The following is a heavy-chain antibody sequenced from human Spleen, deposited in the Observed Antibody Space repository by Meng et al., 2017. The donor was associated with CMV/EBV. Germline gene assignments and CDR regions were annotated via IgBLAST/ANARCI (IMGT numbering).Heavy chain of an antibody. D-gene: IGHD1-26*01. Sequence: GGSLRLSCAASGFTFTDYSMNWVRQAPGKGPEWISHISTSSNYIYYADSMKGRFIISRDNARNSVYLQINSLRAEDTAVYYCARLGRGFDYWGQGTLVTVSS. V-gene: IGHV3-21*01. CDR3: ARLGRGFDY. CDR1: GFTFTDYS. J-gene: IGHJ4*02. CDR2: ISTSSNYI.